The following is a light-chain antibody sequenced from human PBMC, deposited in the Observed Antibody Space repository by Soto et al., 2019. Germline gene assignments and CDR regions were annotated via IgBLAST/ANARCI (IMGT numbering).Light chain of an antibody. CDR2: EVS. Sequence: QSVLTQPASVSGSPGQSMTISCTGTSSDVGSYNLVSWYQQHPGKAPKLMIYEVSKRPSGVSNRFSGSKSGNTASLTISGLQAEDEADYYCCSYAGSSTVVFGGGTKLTVL. J-gene: IGLJ2*01. CDR3: CSYAGSSTVV. CDR1: SSDVGSYNL. V-gene: IGLV2-23*02.